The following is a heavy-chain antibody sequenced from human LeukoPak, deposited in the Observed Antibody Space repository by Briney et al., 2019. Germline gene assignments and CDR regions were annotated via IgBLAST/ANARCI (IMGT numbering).Heavy chain of an antibody. J-gene: IGHJ3*01. D-gene: IGHD3-22*01. CDR1: GFTVSSNY. V-gene: IGHV3-53*01. CDR2: IYSGGST. CDR3: ASDPYYYDSSGLLN. Sequence: GGSLRLSCAASGFTVSSNYMSWVRQAPGKGLEWVSVIYSGGSTYYADSVKGRFTISRDNSKNTLYLQMNSLRAEDTAVYYCASDPYYYDSSGLLNWGQGTMVTVSS.